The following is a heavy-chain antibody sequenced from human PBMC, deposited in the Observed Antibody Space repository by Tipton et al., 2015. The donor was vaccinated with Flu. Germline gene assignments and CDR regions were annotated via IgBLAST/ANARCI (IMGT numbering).Heavy chain of an antibody. V-gene: IGHV1-2*02. D-gene: IGHD3-3*01. CDR1: GYTFTGYY. CDR3: ARDQRTGYYDFGSGYYLGEWDV. Sequence: QVQLVQSGAEVKKPGASVKVSCKASGYTFTGYYMHWVRQAPGQGLEWMGWINTNSGGTNYAQKFQGRVTMTRDTSISTAYMELSRLRSDDTAVYYGARDQRTGYYDFGSGYYLGEWDVWGQGTTVTVSS. CDR2: INTNSGGT. J-gene: IGHJ6*02.